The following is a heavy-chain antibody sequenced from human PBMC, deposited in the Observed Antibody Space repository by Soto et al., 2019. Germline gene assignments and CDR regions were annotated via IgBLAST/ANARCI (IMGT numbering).Heavy chain of an antibody. CDR3: AKAISGYVT. Sequence: ASVKVSCKASGITFSSYAMHWVRQAPGQRLEWMGWINAGNGDTRYSQIFQGRVTLTRDTSASTVYLDLSSLRSEDTAIYYCAKAISGYVTWGQGTLVTVSS. J-gene: IGHJ5*02. D-gene: IGHD5-12*01. V-gene: IGHV1-3*01. CDR1: GITFSSYA. CDR2: INAGNGDT.